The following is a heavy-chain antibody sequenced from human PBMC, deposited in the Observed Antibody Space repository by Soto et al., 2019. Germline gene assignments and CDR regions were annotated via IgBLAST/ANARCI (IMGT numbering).Heavy chain of an antibody. D-gene: IGHD6-13*01. CDR1: GGSFSGYY. CDR2: INHSGST. CDR3: ARGGRFLRGVAAAGRITLFDY. V-gene: IGHV4-34*01. Sequence: SETLSLTCAVYGGSFSGYYWSWIRQPPGKGLEWIGEINHSGSTNYNPSLKSRVTISVDTSKNQFSLKLSSVTAADTAVYYCARGGRFLRGVAAAGRITLFDYWGQGTLVTVSS. J-gene: IGHJ4*02.